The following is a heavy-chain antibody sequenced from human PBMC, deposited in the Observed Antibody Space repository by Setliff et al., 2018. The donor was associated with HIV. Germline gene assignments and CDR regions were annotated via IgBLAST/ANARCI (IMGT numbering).Heavy chain of an antibody. CDR2: ITTSEDSR. Sequence: GEALKISCVASGFTFGDYYMTWNRPAPGKGLEWISHITTSEDSRFYADSVKGRFTISRDNARNSLFLQMNGLRPDDTAMYYCARISREDVIISFFFDSWGQGIPVTVSS. V-gene: IGHV3-11*04. D-gene: IGHD3-22*01. CDR1: GFTFGDYY. J-gene: IGHJ4*02. CDR3: ARISREDVIISFFFDS.